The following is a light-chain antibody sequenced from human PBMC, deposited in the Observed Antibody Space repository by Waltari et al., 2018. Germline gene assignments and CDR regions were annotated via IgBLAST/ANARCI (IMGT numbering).Light chain of an antibody. Sequence: IQLTQSPSSLSASVGARVTIPCRASQGISSYLAWYQQKPGKAPNLLIYAAFTLQSGGPSRFSGSGAGTDFTLTSSSLQPEDFATYYCQQCNTYPLTFGQGTRLEIK. J-gene: IGKJ5*01. CDR2: AAF. CDR3: QQCNTYPLT. V-gene: IGKV1-9*01. CDR1: QGISSY.